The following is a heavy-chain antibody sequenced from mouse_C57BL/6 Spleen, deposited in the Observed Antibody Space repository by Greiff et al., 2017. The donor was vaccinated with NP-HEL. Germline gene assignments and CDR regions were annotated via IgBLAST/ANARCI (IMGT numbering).Heavy chain of an antibody. CDR3: ARGSGIEFAY. J-gene: IGHJ3*01. CDR2: ISYDGSN. D-gene: IGHD3-2*02. V-gene: IGHV3-6*01. Sequence: EVQVVESGPGLVKPSQSLSLTCSVTGYSITSGYYWNWIRQFPGNKLEWMGYISYDGSNNYNPSLKNRISITRDTSKNQFFLKLNSVTTEDTATYYCARGSGIEFAYWGQGTLVTVSA. CDR1: GYSITSGYY.